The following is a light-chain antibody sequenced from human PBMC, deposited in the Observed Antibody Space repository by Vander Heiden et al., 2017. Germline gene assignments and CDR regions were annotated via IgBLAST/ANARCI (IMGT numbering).Light chain of an antibody. J-gene: IGLJ1*01. V-gene: IGLV1-40*01. Sequence: HSVLTQPPSVSGAPGQRVTISCPGSSSNIGAGYDVHWYQQLPGTAPKLLIYGNSNRPSGVPDRVSGSKSGTSASLAITGLQAEDEADYYCQSYDSSLSGSYVFGTGTKVTVL. CDR1: SSNIGAGYD. CDR2: GNS. CDR3: QSYDSSLSGSYV.